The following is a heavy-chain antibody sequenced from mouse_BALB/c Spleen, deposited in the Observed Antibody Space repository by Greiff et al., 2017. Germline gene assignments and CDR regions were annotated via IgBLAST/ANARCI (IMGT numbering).Heavy chain of an antibody. CDR2: IWAGGST. J-gene: IGHJ4*01. CDR3: ASYGYSLYAMDY. CDR1: GFSLTSYG. D-gene: IGHD1-2*01. Sequence: VKLMESGPGLVAPSQSLSITCTVSGFSLTSYGVHWVRQPPGKGLEWLGVIWAGGSTNYNSALMSRLSISKDNSKSQVFLKMNSLQTDDTAMYYCASYGYSLYAMDYWGQGTSVTVSS. V-gene: IGHV2-9*02.